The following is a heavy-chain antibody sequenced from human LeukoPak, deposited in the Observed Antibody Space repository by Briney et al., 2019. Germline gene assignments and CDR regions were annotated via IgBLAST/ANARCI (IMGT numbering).Heavy chain of an antibody. CDR1: GGSISSYY. J-gene: IGHJ4*02. D-gene: IGHD3-10*01. CDR2: IYHSGST. Sequence: PSETLSLTCTVSGGSISSYYWSWIRQPAGKGLEWIGSIYHSGSTYYNPSLKSRVTISVDTSKNQFSLKLSSVTAADTAVYYCARDRIGVKGYFDYWGQGTLVTVSS. V-gene: IGHV4-4*07. CDR3: ARDRIGVKGYFDY.